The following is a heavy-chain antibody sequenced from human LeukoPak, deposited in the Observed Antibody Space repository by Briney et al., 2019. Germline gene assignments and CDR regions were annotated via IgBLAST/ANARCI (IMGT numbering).Heavy chain of an antibody. J-gene: IGHJ4*02. CDR3: ARVPYYDYVWGSYPQYYFDY. Sequence: GGSLRLSCAASGFTFSSYWMSWVRQAPGKGLEWVANIKQDGSEKYYVDSVKGRFTISRDNAKNSLYLQMNSLRAEDTAVYYCARVPYYDYVWGSYPQYYFDYWGQGTLVTASS. V-gene: IGHV3-7*01. D-gene: IGHD3-16*02. CDR1: GFTFSSYW. CDR2: IKQDGSEK.